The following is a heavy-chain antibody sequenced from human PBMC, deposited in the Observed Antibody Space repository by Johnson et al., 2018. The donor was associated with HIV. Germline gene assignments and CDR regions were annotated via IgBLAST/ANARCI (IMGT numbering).Heavy chain of an antibody. D-gene: IGHD2-21*02. CDR1: GFTFSSYG. CDR2: ISFAGVKK. J-gene: IGHJ3*02. V-gene: IGHV3-30*03. CDR3: ASMVTTGGDAFDI. Sequence: QVQVVESGGGVVQPGGSLRLSCAASGFTFSSYGMHWVRQAPGKGLEWVTVISFAGVKKYYVDSVKGRFTISRDNSKNTLYLQMNSLRAEDTAVYYCASMVTTGGDAFDIWGQGTMVTVSS.